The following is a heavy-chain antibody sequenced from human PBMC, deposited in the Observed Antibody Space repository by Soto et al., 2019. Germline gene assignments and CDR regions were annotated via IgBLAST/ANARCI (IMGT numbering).Heavy chain of an antibody. Sequence: QLVQSGAEVKKPGASVKVSCKTSGPTFIAYYIHWVRQAPGQGLEWMGWIDPKSGGTTYEQKFLGRITMTRYASINTAYMELNRLTSDDTVVFYCERVSVDVPEWGQGTLLTVAS. CDR3: ERVSVDVPE. V-gene: IGHV1-2*02. CDR2: IDPKSGGT. D-gene: IGHD5-12*01. J-gene: IGHJ4*02. CDR1: GPTFIAYY.